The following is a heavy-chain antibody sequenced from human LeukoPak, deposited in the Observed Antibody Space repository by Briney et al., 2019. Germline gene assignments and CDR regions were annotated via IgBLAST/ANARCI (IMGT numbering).Heavy chain of an antibody. D-gene: IGHD3-10*02. CDR1: GFTVSSNY. CDR3: AELGITMIGGV. J-gene: IGHJ6*04. CDR2: ISGSSTYI. Sequence: GGSLRLSCAASGFTVSSNYMSWVRQAPGKGLEWVSSISGSSTYIYYADSVKGRFTISRDNAKNSLYLQMNSLRAEDTAVYYCAELGITMIGGVWGKGTTVTISS. V-gene: IGHV3-21*01.